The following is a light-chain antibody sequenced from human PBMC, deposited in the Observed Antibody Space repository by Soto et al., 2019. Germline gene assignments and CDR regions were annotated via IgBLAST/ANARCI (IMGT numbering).Light chain of an antibody. Sequence: EIVLTQSPGTLSLSPGERATLSCRASQNIGSSNVAWYQHKPGLAPRLLLYGASTRATGIPDRFSGGGSGTDVTLTITRLEPEDFGVYYCQHYQTFLPLTFGGGTKVEIK. CDR3: QHYQTFLPLT. CDR1: QNIGSSN. CDR2: GAS. J-gene: IGKJ4*01. V-gene: IGKV3-20*01.